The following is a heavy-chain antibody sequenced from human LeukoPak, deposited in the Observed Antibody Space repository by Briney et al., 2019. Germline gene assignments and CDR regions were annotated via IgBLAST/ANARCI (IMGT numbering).Heavy chain of an antibody. J-gene: IGHJ4*02. CDR3: ARGPSEDYYYGSGSYYSSDY. V-gene: IGHV3-30-3*01. CDR1: GFAFSSYA. Sequence: GRSLRLSCAASGFAFSSYAMHWVRQAPGKGLEWVAVISYDGSNKYYADSVKGRFTISRDNSKNTLYLQMNSLRAEDTAVYYCARGPSEDYYYGSGSYYSSDYWGQGTLVTVSS. D-gene: IGHD3-10*01. CDR2: ISYDGSNK.